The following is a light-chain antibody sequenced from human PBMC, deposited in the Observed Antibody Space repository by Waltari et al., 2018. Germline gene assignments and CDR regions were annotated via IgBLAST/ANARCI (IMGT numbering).Light chain of an antibody. CDR3: QQFNNYPPIT. V-gene: IGKV1D-13*01. CDR2: DAS. J-gene: IGKJ5*01. CDR1: QGISSA. Sequence: AIQLTQSPSSLSASVGDRVTITCRASQGISSALAWYQQKPGKAPKLLIYDASSLESGVPSRFSGSGSGTDFTLTISSLQPEDFATYYCQQFNNYPPITFGQGTRLEIE.